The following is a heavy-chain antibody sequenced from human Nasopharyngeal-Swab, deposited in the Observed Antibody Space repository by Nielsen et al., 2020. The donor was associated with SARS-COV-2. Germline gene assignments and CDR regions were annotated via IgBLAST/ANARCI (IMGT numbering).Heavy chain of an antibody. D-gene: IGHD6-13*01. J-gene: IGHJ5*02. V-gene: IGHV3-11*06. Sequence: DSVKGRFTISRDNAKNSLSLQMNSLRAEDTAVYYCAQGAAGPWGQGTLVTVSS. CDR3: AQGAAGP.